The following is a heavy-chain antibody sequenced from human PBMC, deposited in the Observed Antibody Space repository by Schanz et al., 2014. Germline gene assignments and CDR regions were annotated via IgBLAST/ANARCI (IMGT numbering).Heavy chain of an antibody. D-gene: IGHD3-3*01. Sequence: EVQLVESGGGLVQPGGSLRLSCAASGFTVSSNYMSWVRQAPGKGLEWVSVIYSGGSTYYADSVKGRFTISRDNAKNSLYLQMNSLRAEDTAVYYCARDKGGYYPFDYWGQGTLVTVSS. CDR3: ARDKGGYYPFDY. CDR1: GFTVSSNY. V-gene: IGHV3-66*01. J-gene: IGHJ4*02. CDR2: IYSGGST.